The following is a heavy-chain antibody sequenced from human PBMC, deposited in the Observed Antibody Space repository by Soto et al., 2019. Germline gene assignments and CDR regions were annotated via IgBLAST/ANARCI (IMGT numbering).Heavy chain of an antibody. D-gene: IGHD3-10*01. CDR1: GYIFTSYY. V-gene: IGHV1-46*03. CDR2: INPFDGSR. Sequence: ASVKVSCKASGYIFTSYYLHWVRQAPGQGLEWMGWINPFDGSRMFAQSFQGRVTFTRDTSTSTVYMELSGLRSDDTAGYYCSRVDPGETSPFDHWGQGTLVTVSS. CDR3: SRVDPGETSPFDH. J-gene: IGHJ4*02.